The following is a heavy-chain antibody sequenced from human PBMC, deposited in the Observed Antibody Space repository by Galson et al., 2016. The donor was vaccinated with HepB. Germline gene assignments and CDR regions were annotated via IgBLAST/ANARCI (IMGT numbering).Heavy chain of an antibody. CDR1: GYTFTNYW. Sequence: QSGAEVTKPGESLKISCKGSGYTFTNYWIGWVRQMPGKGLEWMGITYPGDSDTRYNPSFQGQVTISADKSSSTAYLQWRSLKASDTGMYYCARHGGIASAGSGDYNWFGPWGQGTLVTVSS. CDR2: TYPGDSDT. CDR3: ARHGGIASAGSGDYNWFGP. J-gene: IGHJ5*02. D-gene: IGHD6-13*01. V-gene: IGHV5-51*01.